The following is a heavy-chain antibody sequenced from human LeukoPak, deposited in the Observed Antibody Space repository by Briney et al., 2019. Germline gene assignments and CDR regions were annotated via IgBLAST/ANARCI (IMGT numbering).Heavy chain of an antibody. CDR2: IYYSGST. Sequence: PSETLSLTCTVSGGSISSYYWSWIRQPPGKGLEWIGYIYYSGSTNYNPSLKSRVTISVDTSKNQFSLKLSSVTAADTAVYYCARRGYCSSTSCPYYYGMDVWGQGTTVTVSS. CDR3: ARRGYCSSTSCPYYYGMDV. J-gene: IGHJ6*02. CDR1: GGSISSYY. V-gene: IGHV4-59*08. D-gene: IGHD2-2*03.